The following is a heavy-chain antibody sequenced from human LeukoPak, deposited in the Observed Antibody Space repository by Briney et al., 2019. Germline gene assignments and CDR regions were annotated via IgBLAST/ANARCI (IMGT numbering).Heavy chain of an antibody. Sequence: PGESLRLSCVASGFTFTSFWMSWVRQAPGRGVEWVANIKQDGSEKNYVDSVKGGFTISRDNAKNSLHLQMNSLRVEDTAFYYCARDQYFQFWGQGTLVTVSS. CDR1: GFTFTSFW. J-gene: IGHJ1*01. CDR3: ARDQYFQF. V-gene: IGHV3-7*01. CDR2: IKQDGSEK.